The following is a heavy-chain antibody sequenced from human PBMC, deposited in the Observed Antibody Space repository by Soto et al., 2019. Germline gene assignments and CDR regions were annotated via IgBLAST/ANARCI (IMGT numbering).Heavy chain of an antibody. J-gene: IGHJ5*02. V-gene: IGHV1-46*01. D-gene: IGHD2-8*01. CDR2: INPHGGST. Sequence: GASVKVSCKAPGDTFTSYYLNWVRQAPGQGLEWMGVINPHGGSTKYAQKFQGRITMTRDTSRSTVYMELSSLRSDDTDIYYCARSSGGNGGIIIEGSNWFDPWGQGTMVAVSS. CDR1: GDTFTSYY. CDR3: ARSSGGNGGIIIEGSNWFDP.